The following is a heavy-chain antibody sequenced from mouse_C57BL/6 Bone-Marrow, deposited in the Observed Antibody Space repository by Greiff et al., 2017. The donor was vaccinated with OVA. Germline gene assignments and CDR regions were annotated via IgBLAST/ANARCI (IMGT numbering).Heavy chain of an antibody. V-gene: IGHV7-1*01. J-gene: IGHJ4*01. CDR1: GFTFSDFY. Sequence: EVQLVDSGGGLVQSGRSLRLSCATSGFTFSDFYMEWVRQAPGKGLEWIAASRNKANDYTTEYSASVKGRFIVSRDTSQSILYLQMNALRAEDTAIYYCARSYAMDYWGQGTSVTVSS. CDR2: SRNKANDYTT. CDR3: ARSYAMDY.